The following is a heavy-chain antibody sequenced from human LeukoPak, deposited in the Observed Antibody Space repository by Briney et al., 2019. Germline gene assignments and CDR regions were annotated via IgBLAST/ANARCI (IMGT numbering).Heavy chain of an antibody. CDR2: MNPNSGNT. CDR1: GYTFTSYD. CDR3: ARGTGDYAFDDY. D-gene: IGHD4-17*01. Sequence: GASVKVSCKASGYTFTSYDINWVRQATGQGLEWMGWMNPNSGNTGYAQKFQGRVTMTRNTSISTAYMELSSPRSEATAVYYCARGTGDYAFDDYWGQGTLVTVSS. V-gene: IGHV1-8*01. J-gene: IGHJ4*02.